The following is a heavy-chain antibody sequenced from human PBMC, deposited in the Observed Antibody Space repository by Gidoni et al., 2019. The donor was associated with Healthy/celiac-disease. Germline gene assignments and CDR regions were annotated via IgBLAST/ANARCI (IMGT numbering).Heavy chain of an antibody. CDR1: GYTFSDYH. CDR2: INPDNGGT. V-gene: IGHV1-2*06. J-gene: IGHJ4*02. D-gene: IGHD3-3*01. Sequence: QVHLVQSGAEVKTPGASVKVSCKASGYTFSDYHIHWLRQAPGQGLEWMGLINPDNGGTTHAQRFQDRVTLTSDTSISTVYMELNRLTSDDTALYFCARVSTDYDFQGDFNYWGQGTLVTVSS. CDR3: ARVSTDYDFQGDFNY.